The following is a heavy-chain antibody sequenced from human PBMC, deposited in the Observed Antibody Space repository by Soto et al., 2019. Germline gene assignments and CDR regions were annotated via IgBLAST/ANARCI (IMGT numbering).Heavy chain of an antibody. V-gene: IGHV3-48*02. CDR2: ISISSSTI. D-gene: IGHD4-17*01. CDR1: GFTFSTYS. J-gene: IGHJ4*02. Sequence: EVQLVESGGDLVQPGGSLRLSCAASGFTFSTYSMNWVRQAPGKGLEWVSYISISSSTIYYADSVKGRFSISRDDAKNSLFLQMNSLRDEDTAVYYCARGPPLEDYGGNPNGDYWGQGTLVTVSS. CDR3: ARGPPLEDYGGNPNGDY.